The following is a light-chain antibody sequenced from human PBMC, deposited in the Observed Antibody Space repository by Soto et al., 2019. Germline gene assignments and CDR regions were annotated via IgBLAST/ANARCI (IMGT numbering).Light chain of an antibody. CDR1: SSDVGSYNL. Sequence: QSVLTQPASVSGSPGQSITISCTGTSSDVGSYNLVSWYQQHPGKAPKLMIYEGSKRPSGFSNRFSGSKSGNTASLTISGLQAEDEADYYCCSYAGTIYVFGTGTKVTVL. V-gene: IGLV2-23*01. CDR3: CSYAGTIYV. CDR2: EGS. J-gene: IGLJ1*01.